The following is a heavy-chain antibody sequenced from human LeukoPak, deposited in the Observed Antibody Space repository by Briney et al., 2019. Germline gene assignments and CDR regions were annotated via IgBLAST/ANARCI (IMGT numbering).Heavy chain of an antibody. Sequence: PGGSLRLSCAASGFAFSSYGVHWVRQAPGKGLEWVAVIWYDGSNKYYADSVKGRFTISRDNSKNTLYLQMNSLRAEDTAVYYCAKASYVGASYFDYWGQGTLVTVSS. D-gene: IGHD1-26*01. CDR1: GFAFSSYG. J-gene: IGHJ4*02. CDR3: AKASYVGASYFDY. CDR2: IWYDGSNK. V-gene: IGHV3-33*06.